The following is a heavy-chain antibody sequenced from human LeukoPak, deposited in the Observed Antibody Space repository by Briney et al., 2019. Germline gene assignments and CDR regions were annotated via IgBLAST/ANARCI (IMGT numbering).Heavy chain of an antibody. Sequence: GGSLSLSWAASGFTFDDYAMPWVRKPPGKGLEWVSSISSSSSYIYYADSVKGRFTISRDNAKNSLYLQMNSLRAEDTAVYYCARTLPLWAFYWGQGTLVTVSS. J-gene: IGHJ4*02. CDR3: ARTLPLWAFY. CDR1: GFTFDDYA. D-gene: IGHD3-16*01. V-gene: IGHV3-21*01. CDR2: ISSSSSYI.